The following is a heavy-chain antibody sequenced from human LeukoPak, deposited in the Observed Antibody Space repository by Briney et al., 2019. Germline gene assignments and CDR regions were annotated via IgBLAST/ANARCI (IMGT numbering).Heavy chain of an antibody. D-gene: IGHD3-3*01. CDR3: AKAVLSNTIFGVCDY. CDR2: ISWNSGSI. J-gene: IGHJ4*02. V-gene: IGHV3-9*01. CDR1: GFTFDDYA. Sequence: PGRSLRLSCAASGFTFDDYAMHWVRQAPGKGLEWVSGISWNSGSIGYADSVKGRFTISRDNAKNSLYLQMNSLRAEDTALYYCAKAVLSNTIFGVCDYWAQGTLVTGSS.